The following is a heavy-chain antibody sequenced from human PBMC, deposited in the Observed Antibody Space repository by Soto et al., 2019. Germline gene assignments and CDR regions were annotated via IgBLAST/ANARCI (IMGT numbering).Heavy chain of an antibody. J-gene: IGHJ4*02. CDR3: ASLVPNSGWYYFDY. Sequence: SETLSLTCAVYGGSFSGYYWSWIRQPPGKGLEWIGEINHSGSTNYNPSLKSRVTISVDTSKNQFSLKLSSVTAADTAVYYCASLVPNSGWYYFDYWGQGTLVTVSS. D-gene: IGHD6-19*01. CDR2: INHSGST. CDR1: GGSFSGYY. V-gene: IGHV4-34*01.